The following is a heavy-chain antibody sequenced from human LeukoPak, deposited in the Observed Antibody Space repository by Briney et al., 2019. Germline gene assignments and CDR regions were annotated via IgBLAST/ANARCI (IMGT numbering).Heavy chain of an antibody. CDR2: IYTSGST. V-gene: IGHV4-4*09. CDR1: GGSNSSYY. D-gene: IGHD3-10*01. CDR3: ARSGAFDI. J-gene: IGHJ3*02. Sequence: SETLSLTCTVSGGSNSSYYWSWIRQPPGKGLEWIGYIYTSGSTNYNPSLKSRVTISVDTSKNQFSLKLSSVTAADTAVYYCARSGAFDIWGQGTMVTVSS.